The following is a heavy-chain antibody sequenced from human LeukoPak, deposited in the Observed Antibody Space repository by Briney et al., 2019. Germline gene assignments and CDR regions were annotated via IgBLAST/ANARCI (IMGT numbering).Heavy chain of an antibody. Sequence: GGSLRLSCAASGFTFSSYSMNWVRQAPGKGLEWVSYISGSSSTIYYADFVQGRFTISRDNAKNSLYLEMNSLRAEDTAAYYCVRRSGSQDWGQGTLVTVSS. CDR2: ISGSSSTI. J-gene: IGHJ4*02. V-gene: IGHV3-48*04. CDR1: GFTFSSYS. D-gene: IGHD1-26*01. CDR3: VRRSGSQD.